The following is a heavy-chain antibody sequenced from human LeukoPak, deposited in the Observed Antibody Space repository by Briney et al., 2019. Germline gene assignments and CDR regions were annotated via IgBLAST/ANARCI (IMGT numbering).Heavy chain of an antibody. D-gene: IGHD3-16*01. J-gene: IGHJ3*02. CDR2: MNPKSGGT. CDR3: ATWGLHFDI. Sequence: ASVKVSCKASGYTFTGYYVHWVRQAPGQGLEWMGWMNPKSGGTNYAQKFEARVTMTRDTSINTAYMELSSLTSDDTAVYFCATWGLHFDIWGQGTMVTVAS. CDR1: GYTFTGYY. V-gene: IGHV1-2*02.